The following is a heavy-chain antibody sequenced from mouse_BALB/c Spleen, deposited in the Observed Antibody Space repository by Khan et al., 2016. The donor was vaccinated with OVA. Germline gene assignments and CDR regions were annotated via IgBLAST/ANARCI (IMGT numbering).Heavy chain of an antibody. CDR1: GFSLTDYA. Sequence: QMQLEESGPGLVAPSQSLSITCTVSGFSLTDYAVSWIRQPPGKGLEWLGVIWGGGSKYYNSALKSRLSISKDNSKSQVFLKMNSLQTDDTAMYYCAKDPPYYAMDYGGQGNSVTVSS. CDR2: IWGGGSK. V-gene: IGHV2-6-5*01. CDR3: AKDPPYYAMDY. J-gene: IGHJ4*01.